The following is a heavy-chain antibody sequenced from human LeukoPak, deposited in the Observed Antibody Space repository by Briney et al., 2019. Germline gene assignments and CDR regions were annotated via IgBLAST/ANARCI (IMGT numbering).Heavy chain of an antibody. V-gene: IGHV1-69*13. D-gene: IGHD1-1*01. CDR2: IIPIFGTA. J-gene: IGHJ4*02. CDR3: AREEVSYWNQLKGFLSRYYFDY. Sequence: ASVKVSCKASGGTFSSYAISWVRQAPGQGLEWMGGIIPIFGTANYAQKFQGRVTITADESTSTGYMELSSLRSEDTAVYYCAREEVSYWNQLKGFLSRYYFDYWGQGTLVTVSS. CDR1: GGTFSSYA.